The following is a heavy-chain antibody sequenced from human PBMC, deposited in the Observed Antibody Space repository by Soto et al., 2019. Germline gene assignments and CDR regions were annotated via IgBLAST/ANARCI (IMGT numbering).Heavy chain of an antibody. V-gene: IGHV3-7*03. CDR3: TRGPPGGYGMDV. Sequence: RLSCAASGFTFSSYWMSWVRQAPGKGLEWVANIKQDGSEKYYVDSVKGRFTISRGSAKNSLYLQMEGLRVEDTAVYYCTRGPPGGYGMDVWGQGTTVTV. CDR2: IKQDGSEK. D-gene: IGHD3-16*01. CDR1: GFTFSSYW. J-gene: IGHJ6*02.